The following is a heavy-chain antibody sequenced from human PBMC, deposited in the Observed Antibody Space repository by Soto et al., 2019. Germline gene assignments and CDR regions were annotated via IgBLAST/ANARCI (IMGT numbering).Heavy chain of an antibody. V-gene: IGHV2-5*02. CDR2: IYWDDDK. J-gene: IGHJ4*02. CDR1: GFSLSTSGVG. Sequence: QITLKESGPTLVKPTQTLTLTCTFSGFSLSTSGVGVGWIRQPPGKALEWLAVIYWDDDKRYSPSLKSRLTITKDTSKNQVVLTMTNMDPLDTATYHCKRARGWFGDQKRTFDYWGQGTLVTVSS. D-gene: IGHD3-10*01. CDR3: KRARGWFGDQKRTFDY.